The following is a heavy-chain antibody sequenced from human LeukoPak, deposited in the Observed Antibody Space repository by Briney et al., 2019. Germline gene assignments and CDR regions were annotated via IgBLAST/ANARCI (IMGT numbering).Heavy chain of an antibody. Sequence: GSLRLSCAASGFTFSSYGMHWVRQAPGKGLEWVAFIRYDGSNKYYADSVKGRFTISRDNSKNTLYLQMNSLRAEDTAVYYCAKDRRGNNWNYPLADYWGQGTLVTVSS. J-gene: IGHJ4*02. CDR1: GFTFSSYG. V-gene: IGHV3-30*02. CDR3: AKDRRGNNWNYPLADY. D-gene: IGHD1-7*01. CDR2: IRYDGSNK.